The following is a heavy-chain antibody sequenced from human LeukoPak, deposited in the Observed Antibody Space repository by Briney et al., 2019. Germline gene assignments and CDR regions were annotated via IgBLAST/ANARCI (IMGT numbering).Heavy chain of an antibody. Sequence: SETLSLTCAVYGGSFSGYYWTWIRQPAGKGLQWIGRIFTGGSTNYNPSLQSRVTISMDTSKSQVSLRLRSVTAADTAVYYCARVVSSVYYYMDVWGKGTSVTVSS. CDR2: IFTGGST. V-gene: IGHV4-59*10. CDR1: GGSFSGYY. J-gene: IGHJ6*03. CDR3: ARVVSSVYYYMDV. D-gene: IGHD2-15*01.